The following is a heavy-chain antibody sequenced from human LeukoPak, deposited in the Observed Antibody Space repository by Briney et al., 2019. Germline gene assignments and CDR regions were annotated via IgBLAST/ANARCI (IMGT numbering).Heavy chain of an antibody. CDR1: GFTFTNYA. D-gene: IGHD4-17*01. V-gene: IGHV3-48*03. J-gene: IGHJ5*02. CDR3: ARDYGDYIFHWFDP. CDR2: ISSRGSTI. Sequence: GGSLRLSCAASGFTFTNYAISWVRQAPGKGLEWVSYISSRGSTIYYADSVKGRFTISRDNAKNSLYLQMNSLRAEDTAVYYCARDYGDYIFHWFDPWGQGTLVTVSS.